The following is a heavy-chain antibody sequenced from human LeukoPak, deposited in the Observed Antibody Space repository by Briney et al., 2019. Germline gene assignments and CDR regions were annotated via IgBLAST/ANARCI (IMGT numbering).Heavy chain of an antibody. Sequence: SVKVSCKASGGTSSSYAISWVRQAPGQGLEWMGRIIPIFGTANYAQKFQGRVTITTDESTSTAYMELSSLRSEDTAVYYCAREDIRYSSTLWSGGFAFDIWGQGTMVTVSS. D-gene: IGHD6-13*01. J-gene: IGHJ3*02. CDR2: IIPIFGTA. CDR1: GGTSSSYA. CDR3: AREDIRYSSTLWSGGFAFDI. V-gene: IGHV1-69*05.